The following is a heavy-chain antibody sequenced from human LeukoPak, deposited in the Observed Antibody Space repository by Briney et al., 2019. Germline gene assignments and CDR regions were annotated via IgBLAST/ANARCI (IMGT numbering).Heavy chain of an antibody. CDR2: IYYGGST. D-gene: IGHD2-15*01. Sequence: SETLSLTCTVSGGSLSSYYWSWLRQPPGKGLEWIGSIYYGGSTYYNPSLKSRVTISVDTSMNQFSLKLSFVTTADTAVYYCARALGYCSGGSCTRGYNWFDPWGQGTLVTVPS. CDR3: ARALGYCSGGSCTRGYNWFDP. J-gene: IGHJ5*02. V-gene: IGHV4-59*05. CDR1: GGSLSSYY.